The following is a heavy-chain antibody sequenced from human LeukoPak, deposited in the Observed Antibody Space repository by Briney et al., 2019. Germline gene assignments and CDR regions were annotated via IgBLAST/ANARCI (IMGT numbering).Heavy chain of an antibody. CDR1: GDSFTSYY. CDR2: IFHTGDV. Sequence: SETLSLTCTVSGDSFTSYYWSWIRQPPGKGLGCIGYIFHTGDVNYNPSLRGRVTMSLDTSTNQFSLKMSSMTAADTAVYYCARRAREFDYWGQGILVTVSS. CDR3: ARRAREFDY. V-gene: IGHV4-59*01. J-gene: IGHJ4*02.